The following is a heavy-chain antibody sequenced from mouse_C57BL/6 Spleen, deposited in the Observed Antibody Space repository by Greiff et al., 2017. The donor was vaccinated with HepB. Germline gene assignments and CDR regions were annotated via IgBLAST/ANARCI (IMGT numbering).Heavy chain of an antibody. Sequence: VQLQQSGAELVKPGASVKMSCKASGYTFTSYWITWVKQRPGQGLEWIGDIYPGSGSTNYNEKFKSKATLTVDTSSSTADMQLSRLTSEDSAVYYCARENWGFDYWGQGTTLTVSS. D-gene: IGHD4-1*01. V-gene: IGHV1-55*01. J-gene: IGHJ2*01. CDR1: GYTFTSYW. CDR3: ARENWGFDY. CDR2: IYPGSGST.